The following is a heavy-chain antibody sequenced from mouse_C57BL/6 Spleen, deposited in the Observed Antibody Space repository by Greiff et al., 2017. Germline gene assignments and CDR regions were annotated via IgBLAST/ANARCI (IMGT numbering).Heavy chain of an antibody. CDR2: IDPSDSYT. Sequence: QVQLQQPGAELVRPGTSVKLSCKASGYTFTSYWMHWVKQRPGQGLEWIGVIDPSDSYTNYNQKFKGKATLTVDTSSSTAYMQLSSLTSEDSAVYYCAKRDDERAMGYWGKGTSVTVS. CDR1: GYTFTSYW. J-gene: IGHJ4*01. CDR3: AKRDDERAMGY. V-gene: IGHV1-59*01.